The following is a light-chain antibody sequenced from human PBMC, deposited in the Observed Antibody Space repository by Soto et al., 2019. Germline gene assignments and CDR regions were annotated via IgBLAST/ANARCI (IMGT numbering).Light chain of an antibody. CDR2: GAS. V-gene: IGKV1-5*01. CDR1: QSISNW. Sequence: DIQMTQSPSTLSASVGDRVTITCRASQSISNWLAWYQQKPGKAPKLLIYGASSLESGVPSRFSGSGSGTEFTLTISSLQPDDFATYYSQQYNSYSLFFGQGTKLEIK. J-gene: IGKJ2*01. CDR3: QQYNSYSLF.